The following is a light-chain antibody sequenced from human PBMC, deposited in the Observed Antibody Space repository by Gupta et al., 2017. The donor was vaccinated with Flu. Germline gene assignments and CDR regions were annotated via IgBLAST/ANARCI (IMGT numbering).Light chain of an antibody. Sequence: TVTVSCTRRSGDIASASVNWFQQRPDSPPTPVVHQNDLRPSGVPDRFSGSVDTSSTSVSIVISGVMDEADDDYYCQSYDGAPWVFGGGTKVTVL. CDR3: QSYDGAPWV. J-gene: IGLJ3*02. CDR2: QND. CDR1: SGDIASAS. V-gene: IGLV6-57*01.